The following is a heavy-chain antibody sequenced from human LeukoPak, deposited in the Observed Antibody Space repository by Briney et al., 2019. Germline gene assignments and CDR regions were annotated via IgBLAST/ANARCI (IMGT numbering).Heavy chain of an antibody. V-gene: IGHV4-59*01. CDR3: ARTGYRAAAGTLNWFDP. Sequence: SEILSLTCTVSGGSISSYYWSWNRQPPGKGLEWIGYIYYSGSTNYNPSLKSRVTISVDTSKNQFSLKLSSVTAADTAVYYCARTGYRAAAGTLNWFDPWGQGTLVTVSS. D-gene: IGHD6-13*01. CDR1: GGSISSYY. CDR2: IYYSGST. J-gene: IGHJ5*02.